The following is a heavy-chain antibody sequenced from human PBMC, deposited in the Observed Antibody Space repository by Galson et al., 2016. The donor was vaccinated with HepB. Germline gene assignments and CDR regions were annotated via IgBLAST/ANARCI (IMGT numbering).Heavy chain of an antibody. D-gene: IGHD6-6*01. CDR3: ARRRQFHYSNSYYFDN. Sequence: SETLSLTCIVSGDSISSYYWSWIRQSPAKGLESLGYVHYTGNANYNPSLRSRVPISVDTSKNRFSLNLNSVTAADTAVYSCARRRQFHYSNSYYFDNWGQGILVAVSS. V-gene: IGHV4-59*08. CDR2: VHYTGNA. J-gene: IGHJ4*02. CDR1: GDSISSYY.